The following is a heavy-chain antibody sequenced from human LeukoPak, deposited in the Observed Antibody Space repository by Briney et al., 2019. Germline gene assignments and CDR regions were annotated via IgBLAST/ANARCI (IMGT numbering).Heavy chain of an antibody. CDR2: ISGSGDST. CDR1: GFTFSNAW. Sequence: GGSLRLSCAASGFTFSNAWMSWVRQAPGKGLEWVSSISGSGDSTYNADSVKGRFTISRDKSKNTLYLQMNSLRADDTAVYYCAKDGGQEVDYWGQGTLVTVSS. CDR3: AKDGGQEVDY. D-gene: IGHD3-16*01. J-gene: IGHJ4*02. V-gene: IGHV3-23*01.